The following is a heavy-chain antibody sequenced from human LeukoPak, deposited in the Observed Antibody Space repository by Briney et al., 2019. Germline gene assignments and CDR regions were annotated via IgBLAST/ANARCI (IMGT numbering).Heavy chain of an antibody. CDR1: DDSITMYY. V-gene: IGHV4-59*01. CDR2: IYNSGST. Sequence: SETLSLTCSVSDDSITMYYWSWIRQPPGKGLEWIGYIYNSGSTNYNPSLKSRVTISVDTSKNQFSLKLSSVTAADTAVYYCAGTYYYDSSGSPRQWGQGTLVTVSS. J-gene: IGHJ4*02. D-gene: IGHD3-22*01. CDR3: AGTYYYDSSGSPRQ.